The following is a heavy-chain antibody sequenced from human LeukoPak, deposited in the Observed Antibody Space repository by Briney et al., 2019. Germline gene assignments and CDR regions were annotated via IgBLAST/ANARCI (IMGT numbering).Heavy chain of an antibody. CDR1: GFTFDDYA. D-gene: IGHD3-10*01. J-gene: IGHJ4*02. CDR3: AKMVRGVIFDY. V-gene: IGHV3-9*01. CDR2: INWNSVII. Sequence: GRSLRLSCAASGFTFDDYAMHWVRQAPGKGLEWVSGINWNSVIIDYADSVKGRFTISRDNAKNSLYLQMNSLRPEDTAFYYCAKMVRGVIFDYWGQGTLVTVSS.